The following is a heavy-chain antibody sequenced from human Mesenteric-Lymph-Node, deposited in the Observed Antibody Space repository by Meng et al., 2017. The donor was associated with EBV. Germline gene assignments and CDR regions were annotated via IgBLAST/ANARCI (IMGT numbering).Heavy chain of an antibody. CDR3: ARGYGSGSYRYFDY. Sequence: QRQLQESGPRLVMPSETLSLTCPVSGGSVNSGGYSWRWIRQPPGKGLQWIGYIFSRGSTNYNPSFTSRVTISVDMSKNHFSLRLTSVTPADTAVYYCARGYGSGSYRYFDYWGQGTLVTVSS. CDR2: IFSRGST. J-gene: IGHJ4*02. V-gene: IGHV4-61*03. D-gene: IGHD3-10*01. CDR1: GGSVNSGGYS.